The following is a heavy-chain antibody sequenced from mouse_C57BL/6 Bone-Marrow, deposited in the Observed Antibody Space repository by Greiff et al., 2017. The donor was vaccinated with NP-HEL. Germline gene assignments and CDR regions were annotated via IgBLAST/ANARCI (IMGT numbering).Heavy chain of an antibody. CDR3: ARYYGSSYYFDY. CDR2: IYPGDGDT. CDR1: GYAFSSYW. J-gene: IGHJ2*01. D-gene: IGHD1-1*01. V-gene: IGHV1-80*01. Sequence: VQLQQSGAELVKPGASVKISCKASGYAFSSYWMNWLKQRPGKGLEWIGQIYPGDGDTNYNGKFKGKATLTADKSSSTAYMQLSSLTSEDSAVYFCARYYGSSYYFDYWGQGTTLTVSS.